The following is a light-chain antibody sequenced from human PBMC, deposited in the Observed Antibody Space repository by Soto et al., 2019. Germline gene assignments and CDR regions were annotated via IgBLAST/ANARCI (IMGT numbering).Light chain of an antibody. J-gene: IGLJ1*01. CDR1: SSDIGSHNL. Sequence: QSVLTQPASVSGSPGQSITISCTGTSSDIGSHNLISWYQHYPGKAPKLIIFEASKRPSGVSNRFSGSKSGSTASLTISGLQAEDEADYYCCSDDVGITYVFGTGTKVTVL. CDR2: EAS. CDR3: CSDDVGITYV. V-gene: IGLV2-23*01.